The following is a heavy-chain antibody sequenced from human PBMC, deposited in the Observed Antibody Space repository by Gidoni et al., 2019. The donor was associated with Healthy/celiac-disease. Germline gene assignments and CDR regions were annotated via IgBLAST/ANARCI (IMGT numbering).Heavy chain of an antibody. CDR1: GYSFTSYW. CDR3: ARQSYDSSGGDAFDI. CDR2: IYPGDSDT. D-gene: IGHD3-22*01. V-gene: IGHV5-51*01. J-gene: IGHJ3*02. Sequence: EVQLVQSGAEVKKPGESLKISGKGSGYSFTSYWIGWVRQMPGKGLEWMGIIYPGDSDTRYSPSFQGQVTISADKSISTAYLQWSSLKASDTAMYYCARQSYDSSGGDAFDIWGQGTMVTVSS.